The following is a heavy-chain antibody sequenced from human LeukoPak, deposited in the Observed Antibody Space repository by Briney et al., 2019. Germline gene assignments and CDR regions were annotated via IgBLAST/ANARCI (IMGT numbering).Heavy chain of an antibody. CDR3: ARGATVTQNY. V-gene: IGHV3-21*01. CDR2: ISSSSSYI. D-gene: IGHD4-17*01. Sequence: GGSLRLSCAASGFTFSSYSMNWVRQAPGKGLELVSSISSSSSYIYYADSVKGRFTISRDNAKNSLYLQMNSLRAEDTAVYYCARGATVTQNYWGQGTLVTVSS. J-gene: IGHJ4*02. CDR1: GFTFSSYS.